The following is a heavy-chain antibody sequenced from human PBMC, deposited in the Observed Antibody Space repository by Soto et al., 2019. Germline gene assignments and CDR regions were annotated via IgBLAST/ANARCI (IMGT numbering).Heavy chain of an antibody. CDR3: ARDATVDFYYGMDV. CDR1: GFTFSSYA. Sequence: EVQLVESGGGLEQPGGSLRLSCAASGFTFSSYAMNWVRQAPGKGLEWLSYISTSSSTIYYADSVKGRFTISRDNTTNSLFLQMNSLRAEETAVYYCARDATVDFYYGMDVWGQGTTVTVSS. D-gene: IGHD3-3*01. V-gene: IGHV3-48*01. CDR2: ISTSSSTI. J-gene: IGHJ6*02.